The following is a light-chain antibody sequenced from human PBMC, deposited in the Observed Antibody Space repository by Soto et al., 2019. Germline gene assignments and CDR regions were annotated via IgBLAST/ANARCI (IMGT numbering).Light chain of an antibody. J-gene: IGKJ1*01. Sequence: DIQMTQSPSTLSASVGDRVTITCRASQSISTWLAWYQQKPGKAPKLLIYKASSLEGGGPSRFSGSGSGTEFTLTISSLQPDDFATYYCQQYLNRWTFGQGTKVEIK. V-gene: IGKV1-5*03. CDR2: KAS. CDR3: QQYLNRWT. CDR1: QSISTW.